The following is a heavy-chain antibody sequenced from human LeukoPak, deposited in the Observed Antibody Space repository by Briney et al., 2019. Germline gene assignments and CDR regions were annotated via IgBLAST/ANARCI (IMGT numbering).Heavy chain of an antibody. V-gene: IGHV3-74*01. CDR1: GFTFRNYY. CDR3: AKDRGYDFWSGYGLGAFDI. D-gene: IGHD3-3*01. CDR2: ISGDGSSI. J-gene: IGHJ3*02. Sequence: GGSLRLSCVASGFTFRNYYMHWVRQVPGKGLVWVSRISGDGSSIFYADSVKGRFTISRDNSKNTLYLQMNSLRAEDTAVYYCAKDRGYDFWSGYGLGAFDIWGQGTMVTVSS.